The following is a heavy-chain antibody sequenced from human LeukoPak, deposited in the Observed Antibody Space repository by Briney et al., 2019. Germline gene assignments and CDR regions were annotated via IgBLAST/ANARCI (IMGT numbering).Heavy chain of an antibody. CDR2: ISGSDGRT. CDR1: GFTFSSNA. Sequence: GGSLRLSCAPSGFTFSSNAMSWVREAPGEGLEWVSAISGSDGRTYYADSVKGRFTISRDNSKNTLYLQMNSLRAEDTAIYYCAREKYSSGFFDYWGQGTLVTVSS. V-gene: IGHV3-23*01. D-gene: IGHD6-19*01. CDR3: AREKYSSGFFDY. J-gene: IGHJ4*02.